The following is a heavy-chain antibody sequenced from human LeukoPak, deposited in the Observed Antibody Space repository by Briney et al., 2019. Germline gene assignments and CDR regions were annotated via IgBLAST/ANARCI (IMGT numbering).Heavy chain of an antibody. CDR3: ARSSYYYGADALDI. CDR1: GGSISSSNYY. D-gene: IGHD3-10*01. Sequence: SETLSLTCTVSGGSISSSNYYWGWIRQPPGKGLEWIANIYYSGSTYYYPSLKSRVTISVDTSKDQFSLKLSSVTAADTAVYYCARSSYYYGADALDIWGQGTMVTVSS. CDR2: IYYSGST. V-gene: IGHV4-39*07. J-gene: IGHJ3*02.